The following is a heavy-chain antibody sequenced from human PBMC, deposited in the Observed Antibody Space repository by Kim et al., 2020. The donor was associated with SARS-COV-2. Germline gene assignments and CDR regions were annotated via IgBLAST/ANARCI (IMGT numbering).Heavy chain of an antibody. V-gene: IGHV4-34*01. CDR3: ARGLGGYYYGSGGYGAWF. CDR2: INHSGST. Sequence: SETLSLTCAVYGGSFSGYYWTWIRQPPGKGLEWIGEINHSGSTNYNPSLKSRVTVSVDTSKNQFSLKLSSVTAADTAVYYCARGLGGYYYGSGGYGAWF. CDR1: GGSFSGYY. J-gene: IGHJ5*01. D-gene: IGHD3-10*01.